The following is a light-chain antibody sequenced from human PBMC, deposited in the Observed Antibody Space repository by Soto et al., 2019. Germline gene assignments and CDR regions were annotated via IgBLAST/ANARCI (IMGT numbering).Light chain of an antibody. CDR1: SSNVGIYKL. J-gene: IGLJ1*01. Sequence: QSALTQPASVSGSPGQSITISCTGTSSNVGIYKLVSWYQQHPGKAPKLMIFEVNKRPSGVSNRFSGSKSGNTASLTISGLKVEDEADYYCCSSGGSPTYVFGTGTKVTVL. CDR2: EVN. CDR3: CSSGGSPTYV. V-gene: IGLV2-23*02.